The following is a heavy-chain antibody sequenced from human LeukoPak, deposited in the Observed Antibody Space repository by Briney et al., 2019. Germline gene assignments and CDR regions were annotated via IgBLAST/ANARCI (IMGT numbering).Heavy chain of an antibody. J-gene: IGHJ4*02. CDR3: ARLPTDSNFDY. CDR2: IYHTGST. Sequence: SETLSLTCTVSGGSISIGTYYWGWVRQPPGKGLEWIGSIYHTGSTYYNPSLKSRVTISVDTSKNQFSLKLSSVTAADTAVYYCARLPTDSNFDYWGQGTLVTVSS. CDR1: GGSISIGTYY. V-gene: IGHV4-39*07.